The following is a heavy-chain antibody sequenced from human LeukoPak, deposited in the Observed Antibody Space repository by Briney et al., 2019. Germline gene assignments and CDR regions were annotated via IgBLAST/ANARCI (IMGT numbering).Heavy chain of an antibody. CDR1: GYTFTDYY. D-gene: IGHD3-22*01. CDR2: VDPEDGET. J-gene: IGHJ6*03. CDR3: ATVADSSALPSYYYYYYMDV. V-gene: IGHV1-69-2*01. Sequence: ATVKISCKVSGYTFTDYYMHWVQQAPGKGLERMGLVDPEDGETIYAEKFQGRVTITADTSTDTAYMELSSLRSEDTAVYYCATVADSSALPSYYYYYYMDVWGKGTTVTVSS.